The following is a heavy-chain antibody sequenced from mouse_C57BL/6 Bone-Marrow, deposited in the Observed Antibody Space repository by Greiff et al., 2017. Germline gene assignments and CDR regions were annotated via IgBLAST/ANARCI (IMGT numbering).Heavy chain of an antibody. CDR3: ARNWAAYYFDY. V-gene: IGHV1-69*01. Sequence: QVQLQQPGAELVMPGASVKLSCKASGYTFTSYWMHWVKQRPGQGLEWIGEIDPSDSYTNYNQKFKGKSTLTVDKSSSPAYMQLSSLTSEDSAVYYCARNWAAYYFDYWGQGTTLTVSS. CDR2: IDPSDSYT. J-gene: IGHJ2*01. D-gene: IGHD4-1*01. CDR1: GYTFTSYW.